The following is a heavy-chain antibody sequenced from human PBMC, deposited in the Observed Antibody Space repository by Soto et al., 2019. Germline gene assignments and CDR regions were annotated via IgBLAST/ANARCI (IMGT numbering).Heavy chain of an antibody. CDR1: GGSISSSSYY. J-gene: IGHJ5*02. Sequence: SETLSLTCTVSGGSISSSSYYWGWIRQPPGKGLEWIGSIYYSGSTYYNPSLKSRVTISVDTSKNQFSLKLSSVTAADTAVYYCASSSLEYCSSTSCYGNNWFDPWGQGTLVTVSS. D-gene: IGHD2-2*01. CDR2: IYYSGST. V-gene: IGHV4-39*01. CDR3: ASSSLEYCSSTSCYGNNWFDP.